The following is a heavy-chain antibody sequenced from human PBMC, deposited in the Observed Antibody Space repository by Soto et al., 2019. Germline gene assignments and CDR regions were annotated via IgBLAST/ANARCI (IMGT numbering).Heavy chain of an antibody. CDR3: AAGRYDFWSGVFDY. D-gene: IGHD3-3*01. CDR2: IVVGSGNT. V-gene: IGHV1-58*01. CDR1: GFTFTSSA. Sequence: QMQLVQSGPEVKKPGTSVKVSCKASGFTFTSSAGQWVRQARGQRLEWIGWIVVGSGNTNYAQKFQERVTITRDMSTSTAYTELSSLRSEDTAVYYCAAGRYDFWSGVFDYWGQGTLVTVSS. J-gene: IGHJ4*02.